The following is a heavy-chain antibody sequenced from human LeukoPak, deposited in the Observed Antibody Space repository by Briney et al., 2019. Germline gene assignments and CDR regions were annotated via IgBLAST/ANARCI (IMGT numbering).Heavy chain of an antibody. CDR3: ARDKAHSYGRYFDP. Sequence: SETLSLTCSVAGGSISTYYWNWIRQTPATGLAWIGHISNGNTDYNPALKSRVTISVDTSKNQFSLKLTSVTAADTAVYYCARDKAHSYGRYFDPWGQGALVIVSS. CDR1: GGSISTYY. CDR2: ISNGNT. J-gene: IGHJ5*02. D-gene: IGHD5-18*01. V-gene: IGHV4-59*01.